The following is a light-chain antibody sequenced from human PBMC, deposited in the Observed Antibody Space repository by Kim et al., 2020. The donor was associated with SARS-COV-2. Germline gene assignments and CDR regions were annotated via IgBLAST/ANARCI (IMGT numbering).Light chain of an antibody. J-gene: IGKJ2*01. CDR2: DTS. Sequence: TLSLSPGERASLSCRASQTVRTSFAWYQQKPGQAPRLIIYDTSNRATGIPAKFSGSGSGTDFTLTISSLEPADSAVYYCQQRANWLFGQGTKLEI. CDR1: QTVRTS. V-gene: IGKV3-11*01. CDR3: QQRANWL.